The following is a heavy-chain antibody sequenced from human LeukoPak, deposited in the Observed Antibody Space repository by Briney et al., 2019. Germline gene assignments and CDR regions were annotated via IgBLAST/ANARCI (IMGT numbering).Heavy chain of an antibody. CDR3: ARDDGYGADY. CDR2: IYYSGST. J-gene: IGHJ4*02. Sequence: SETLSLTCTVSGGSISSGDYYWSWIRQPPGKGLEWIGYIYYSGSTYYNPSLKSRVTISIDTSKNQFSLKLSSVTAADTAVYYCARDDGYGADYWGQGTLVTVSS. CDR1: GGSISSGDYY. D-gene: IGHD4-17*01. V-gene: IGHV4-30-4*01.